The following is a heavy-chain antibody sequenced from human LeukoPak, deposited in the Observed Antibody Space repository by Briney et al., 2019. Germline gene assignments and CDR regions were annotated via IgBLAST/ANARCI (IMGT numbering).Heavy chain of an antibody. CDR1: GGSISSSSYY. V-gene: IGHV4-39*07. Sequence: SETLSLTCTVSGGSISSSSYYWSWIRQPPGKGLEWIGEINHSGSTNYNPSLKSRVTISVDTSKNQFSLKLSSVTAADTAVYYCARGMKDGYMVSGWFDPWGQGTLVTVSS. CDR2: INHSGST. D-gene: IGHD5-24*01. J-gene: IGHJ5*02. CDR3: ARGMKDGYMVSGWFDP.